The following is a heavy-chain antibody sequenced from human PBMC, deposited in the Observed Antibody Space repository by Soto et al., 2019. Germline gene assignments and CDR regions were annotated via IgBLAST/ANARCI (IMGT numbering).Heavy chain of an antibody. J-gene: IGHJ5*02. D-gene: IGHD2-8*01. CDR3: ARTVDYCTNGVCYTNWFDP. Sequence: ASVKVSCKASGYTFTSYGISWVRQAPGQGLEWMGWISAYNGNTNYAQKLQGRVTMTTDTSTSTAYMELRSLRSDDTAVYYGARTVDYCTNGVCYTNWFDPWGQGTLVTVSS. CDR1: GYTFTSYG. CDR2: ISAYNGNT. V-gene: IGHV1-18*01.